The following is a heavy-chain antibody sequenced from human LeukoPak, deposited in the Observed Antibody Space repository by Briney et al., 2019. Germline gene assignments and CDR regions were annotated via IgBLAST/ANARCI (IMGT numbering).Heavy chain of an antibody. Sequence: GGSPRLSCAASGFTFSSYSMNWVRQAPGKGLEWVSSISSSSSYIYYADSVKGRFTISRDNAKNSQYLQMNSLRAEDTAVYYCARERYSSSSPGSYYMDVWGKGTTVTVSS. CDR1: GFTFSSYS. CDR2: ISSSSSYI. CDR3: ARERYSSSSPGSYYMDV. J-gene: IGHJ6*03. D-gene: IGHD6-6*01. V-gene: IGHV3-21*01.